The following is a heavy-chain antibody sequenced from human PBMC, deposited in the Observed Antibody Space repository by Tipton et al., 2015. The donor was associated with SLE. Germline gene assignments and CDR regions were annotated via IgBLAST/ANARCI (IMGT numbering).Heavy chain of an antibody. CDR3: ASRGGGGSHFDS. J-gene: IGHJ4*02. V-gene: IGHV4-34*01. CDR1: GGSFSDYY. Sequence: TLSLTCAVYGGSFSDYYWSWIRQPPGKGLEWIGEINHSGSTNYNTSLKSRVTISLGTSKNQLSLKLASVTAADTAVYFCASRGGGGSHFDSWGQGTLVIVS. CDR2: INHSGST. D-gene: IGHD3-16*01.